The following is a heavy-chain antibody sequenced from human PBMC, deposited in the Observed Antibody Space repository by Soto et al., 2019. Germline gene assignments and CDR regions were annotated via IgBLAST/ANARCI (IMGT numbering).Heavy chain of an antibody. CDR2: ITFDGSHQ. V-gene: IGHV3-30*18. CDR3: GKDAGADS. CDR1: GFRFTGYG. Sequence: QVQLVESGGGVVQPGGSLRLSCAAPGFRFTGYGMFWVRQAPGKGLEWVARITFDGSHQYYGDSVKGRATISRDISKNILYLEMNSLRRDDTAVYYCGKDAGADSWGQGTLVIVSS. J-gene: IGHJ4*02. D-gene: IGHD3-10*01.